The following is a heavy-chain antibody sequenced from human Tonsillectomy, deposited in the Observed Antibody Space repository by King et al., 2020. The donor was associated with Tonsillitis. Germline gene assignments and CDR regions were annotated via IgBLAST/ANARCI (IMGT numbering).Heavy chain of an antibody. CDR3: ANGGDYYDSSGYPVAS. J-gene: IGHJ4*02. V-gene: IGHV3-30*18. Sequence: VQLVESGGGVVQPGRSLRLSCAASGFTFSSYGMHWVRQAPGKGLEWVAVISYDGSNKYYADSVKGRFTISRDNSKNTLYLQMNSLRAEDTAVYYCANGGDYYDSSGYPVASWGQGTLVTVSS. D-gene: IGHD3-22*01. CDR1: GFTFSSYG. CDR2: ISYDGSNK.